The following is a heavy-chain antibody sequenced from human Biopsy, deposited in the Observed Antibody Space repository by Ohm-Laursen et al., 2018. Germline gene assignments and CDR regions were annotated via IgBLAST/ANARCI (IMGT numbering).Heavy chain of an antibody. CDR3: AADINVWNVNY. CDR1: GDAFLGYY. J-gene: IGHJ4*02. D-gene: IGHD1-1*01. CDR2: FAPENGKT. Sequence: ASVKVSCKASGDAFLGYYLHWVRQAPGQGLEWMGGFAPENGKTVYAQNFQARVSLTEDTSTDTTYMELRSLRSEDTAVYYCAADINVWNVNYWGQGTQVTVSS. V-gene: IGHV1-24*01.